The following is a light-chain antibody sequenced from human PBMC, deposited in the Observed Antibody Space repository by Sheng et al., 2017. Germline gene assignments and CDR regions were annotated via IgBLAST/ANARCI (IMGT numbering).Light chain of an antibody. Sequence: QYALTQPASVSGSPGQSITISCTGSSSDIGGYDYVSWYQQHPGKAPTLIISDVSDRPSGIPDRFSGSKSGNTASLTISGLQAEDEAHYYCSSYSTNTYFLFGGGTALTVL. CDR3: SSYSTNTYFL. J-gene: IGLJ2*01. CDR2: DVS. CDR1: SSDIGGYDY. V-gene: IGLV2-14*03.